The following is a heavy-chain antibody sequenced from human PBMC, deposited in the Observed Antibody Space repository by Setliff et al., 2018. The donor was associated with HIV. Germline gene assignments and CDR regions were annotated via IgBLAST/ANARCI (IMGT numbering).Heavy chain of an antibody. D-gene: IGHD3-3*01. Sequence: GSLRLSCAASGFTFNTYVMHWVRQAPGKGLEWVAVISYDGSNKYYADSVKGRFTISRDNSKNTLYLQMKSLRADDTAVYYCARDARKYYDFWSGYPGCFDPWGQGTLVTVSS. CDR2: ISYDGSNK. V-gene: IGHV3-30*04. J-gene: IGHJ5*02. CDR1: GFTFNTYV. CDR3: ARDARKYYDFWSGYPGCFDP.